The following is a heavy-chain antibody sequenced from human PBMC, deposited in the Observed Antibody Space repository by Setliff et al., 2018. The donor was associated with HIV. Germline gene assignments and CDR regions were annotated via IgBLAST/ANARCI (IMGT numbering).Heavy chain of an antibody. CDR3: ARVGYDDTSGFYHEGDWFDP. D-gene: IGHD3-22*01. Sequence: ASVKVSCKASGYTFTSYYIHWVRQAPGQGLEWMGVMNPSGGRTTYAQKFQGRLTMTRDMSTSTVYMELNSLRSEDTAMYYCARVGYDDTSGFYHEGDWFDPWGQGTLVTVSS. V-gene: IGHV1-46*01. J-gene: IGHJ5*02. CDR1: GYTFTSYY. CDR2: MNPSGGRT.